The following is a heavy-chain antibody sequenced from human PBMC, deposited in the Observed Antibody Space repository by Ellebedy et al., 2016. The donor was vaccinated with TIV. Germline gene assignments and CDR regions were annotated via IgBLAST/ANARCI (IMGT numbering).Heavy chain of an antibody. CDR1: GDTFTTYG. Sequence: ASVKVSXKASGDTFTTYGLSWVRQAPGQGLEWMGWIRVYNGDSNYAQKLQGRVSLTTDTSTSTAYMELRSLGSDDTAVYYCAAAYCGGDCYGTYYYYGMDVWGHGTTVTVSS. V-gene: IGHV1-18*01. CDR2: IRVYNGDS. CDR3: AAAYCGGDCYGTYYYYGMDV. J-gene: IGHJ6*02. D-gene: IGHD2-21*02.